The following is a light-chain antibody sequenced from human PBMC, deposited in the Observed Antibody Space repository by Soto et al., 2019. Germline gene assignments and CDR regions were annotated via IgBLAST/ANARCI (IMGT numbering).Light chain of an antibody. CDR1: TGAVTGGHY. J-gene: IGLJ3*02. CDR2: DTT. V-gene: IGLV7-46*01. CDR3: LLSYSGARV. Sequence: QAVVTQEPSLTVSPGGTVTLTCGSSTGAVTGGHYPHWFQQKPGQAPRTLIYDTTNKHSWTPARFSGSLLGGKAALTLSGAQSEDEAEYYCLLSYSGARVFGGGTKVTVL.